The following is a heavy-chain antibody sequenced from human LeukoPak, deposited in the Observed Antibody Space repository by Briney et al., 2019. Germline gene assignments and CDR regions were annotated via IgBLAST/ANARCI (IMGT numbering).Heavy chain of an antibody. D-gene: IGHD5-12*01. V-gene: IGHV3-30*03. CDR1: GFTFSSYG. CDR2: ISYDGSNK. J-gene: IGHJ4*02. Sequence: GGSLRLSCAASGFTFSSYGMHWVRQAPGKGLEWVAVISYDGSNKYYADSVKGRFTISRDNSKNTLYLQMNSLRAEDTAVYYCARAFGGHDEWYYFDYWGQGTLVTVSS. CDR3: ARAFGGHDEWYYFDY.